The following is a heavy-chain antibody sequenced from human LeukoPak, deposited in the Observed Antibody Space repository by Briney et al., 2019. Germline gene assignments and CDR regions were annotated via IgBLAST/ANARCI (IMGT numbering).Heavy chain of an antibody. Sequence: ASVKVCCKASGGTFSSYAISWVRQAPGQGLEWMGGIIPIFGTTKYAQKFQGRVTITADESTSTAYMELSSLRSEDTAVYYCARGGSTSADYYYYMDVWGKGTTVTVSS. CDR3: ARGGSTSADYYYYMDV. D-gene: IGHD6-6*01. CDR1: GGTFSSYA. J-gene: IGHJ6*03. V-gene: IGHV1-69*13. CDR2: IIPIFGTT.